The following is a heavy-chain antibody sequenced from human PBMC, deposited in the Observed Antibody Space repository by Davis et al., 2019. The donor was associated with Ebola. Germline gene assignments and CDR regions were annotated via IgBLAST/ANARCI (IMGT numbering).Heavy chain of an antibody. CDR2: VSYDGTTE. CDR3: ARDESSGWPYYFDY. Sequence: GESLKISCITSGFTFSSYAIHWVRQAPGKGLEWVAVVSYDGTTEHYADSVKGRFTISRDNSKNTVYLQLNSLRPEDTAVFYCARDESSGWPYYFDYWGQGTLVTVSS. J-gene: IGHJ4*02. CDR1: GFTFSSYA. D-gene: IGHD6-19*01. V-gene: IGHV3-30-3*01.